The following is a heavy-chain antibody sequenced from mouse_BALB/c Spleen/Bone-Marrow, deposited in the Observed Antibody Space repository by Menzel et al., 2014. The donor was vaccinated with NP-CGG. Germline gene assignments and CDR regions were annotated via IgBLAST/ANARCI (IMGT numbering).Heavy chain of an antibody. CDR1: GYTFTSYW. D-gene: IGHD2-4*01. CDR2: IDPSDSYT. J-gene: IGHJ3*01. Sequence: VQLQQSGVEFVKPGASVKLSCKTSGYTFTSYWMHWVKQRPGQGLGWIGEIDPSDSYTKYNQNFKGKATLTVDKSSSTAYMQHSSLTSEDSAVYYCARTYYDYDWFAYWGQGTLVTVSA. CDR3: ARTYYDYDWFAY. V-gene: IGHV1-69*02.